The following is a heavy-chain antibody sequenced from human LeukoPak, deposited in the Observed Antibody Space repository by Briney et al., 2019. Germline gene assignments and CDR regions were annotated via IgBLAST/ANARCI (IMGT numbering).Heavy chain of an antibody. J-gene: IGHJ3*02. CDR3: AALQSYCSRTSCYGGDASHM. CDR1: GFTFRNHG. V-gene: IGHV3-30*02. Sequence: GGSLRLSCVTSGFTFRNHGMHWVRQAPGKGLEWVAFIRFDGSNKYYADSVKGRFTISRDNSKNTVYLQMNSLRPEDTAVYYCAALQSYCSRTSCYGGDASHMWGQGTKVTVSS. D-gene: IGHD2-2*01. CDR2: IRFDGSNK.